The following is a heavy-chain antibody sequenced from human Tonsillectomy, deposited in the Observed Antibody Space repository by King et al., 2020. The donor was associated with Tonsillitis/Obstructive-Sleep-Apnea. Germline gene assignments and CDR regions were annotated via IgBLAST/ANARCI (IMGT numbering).Heavy chain of an antibody. CDR3: ARVIGEDEGLGS. V-gene: IGHV3-7*04. Sequence: VQLVESGGGLVQPGGSLRLSCAASGFTFSDSWMTWVRQAPGKGLEWVANINPDGSEKNYVDSVKGRFTISRDNAKDSLSLQMNSLRAEDTVAYYCARVIGEDEGLGSWGQGTLVTVSS. J-gene: IGHJ5*02. D-gene: IGHD2/OR15-2a*01. CDR2: INPDGSEK. CDR1: GFTFSDSW.